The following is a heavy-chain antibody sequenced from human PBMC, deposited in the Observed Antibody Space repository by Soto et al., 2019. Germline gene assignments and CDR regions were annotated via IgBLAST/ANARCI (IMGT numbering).Heavy chain of an antibody. D-gene: IGHD2-2*01. V-gene: IGHV4-4*02. CDR1: GGSHW. CDR2: IFHDGRA. J-gene: IGHJ4*02. Sequence: QVQLQEPGPGLVKPSGTLSLTCTVSGGSHWYSWVRQAPGKGLEWIGQIFHDGRASYDPSLQSQVTTAIDKSRNQIPLNGPSLTAADTAIYYCAQHEGYALHSWGQGALVVVSS. CDR3: AQHEGYALHS.